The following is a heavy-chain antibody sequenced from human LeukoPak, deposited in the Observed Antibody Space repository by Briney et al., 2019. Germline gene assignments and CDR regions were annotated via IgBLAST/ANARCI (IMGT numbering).Heavy chain of an antibody. V-gene: IGHV3-21*05. D-gene: IGHD3-9*01. CDR2: VSSSGNDV. CDR1: GFSLRMSG. CDR3: AREFDYGTLPGPY. J-gene: IGHJ4*02. Sequence: LGGSLRLSCAAAGFSLRMSGMNWVRQGPGKGLEWGSYVSSSGNDVAYADSVKGRFTISRDNSKNTLYLQMTSLKAEDTGVYYCAREFDYGTLPGPYWGPGTLVIVSS.